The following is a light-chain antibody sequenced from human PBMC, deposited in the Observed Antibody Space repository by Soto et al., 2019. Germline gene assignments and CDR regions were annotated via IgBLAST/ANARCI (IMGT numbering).Light chain of an antibody. CDR1: QSISSY. J-gene: IGKJ2*01. Sequence: DIQMTQSPSSLCASVLDRVTVTCLASQSISSYLNWYQQKPGKAPKLLIYAASSLQSGVPSRFSGSGSGTDFTLTISSLQPEDFATYYCQQSYSTPHTFGQGTKVDIK. CDR3: QQSYSTPHT. CDR2: AAS. V-gene: IGKV1-39*01.